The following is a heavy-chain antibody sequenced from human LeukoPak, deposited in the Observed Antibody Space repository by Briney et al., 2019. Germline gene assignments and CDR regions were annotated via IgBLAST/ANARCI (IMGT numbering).Heavy chain of an antibody. J-gene: IGHJ4*02. V-gene: IGHV3-15*01. Sequence: GGSLRLSCAASGFPFTNAWMSWVRQAPGKGLEWVGRIKTKTDGGTRDYAAPVTGRFTISRDDSKNTLYLQMDSLKTEDTAVYYCTTNYYVGYFDHWGQGTLVTVSS. CDR2: IKTKTDGGTR. CDR1: GFPFTNAW. D-gene: IGHD3-10*02. CDR3: TTNYYVGYFDH.